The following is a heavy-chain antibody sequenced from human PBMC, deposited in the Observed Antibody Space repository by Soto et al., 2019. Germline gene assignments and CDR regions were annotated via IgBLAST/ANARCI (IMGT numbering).Heavy chain of an antibody. CDR1: GYTFTGYY. D-gene: IGHD6-6*01. CDR2: INPNSGGT. V-gene: IGHV1-2*02. J-gene: IGHJ4*02. CDR3: ASLAMYSSSPPAFDY. Sequence: ASVKVSCKASGYTFTGYYMHWVRQAPGQGLEWMGWINPNSGGTNYAQKFQGRVTMTRDTSTSTAYMELSRLRSDDTAVYYCASLAMYSSSPPAFDYWGQGTLVTVSS.